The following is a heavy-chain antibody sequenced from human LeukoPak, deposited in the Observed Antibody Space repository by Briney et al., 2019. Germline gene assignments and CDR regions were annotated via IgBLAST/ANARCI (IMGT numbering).Heavy chain of an antibody. CDR1: GGSISSGDYY. CDR3: ARAWTTVTTSYWYFDL. Sequence: PSQTLSLTCTVSGGSISSGDYYWSWIRQPPGKGLEWIGYIYYSGSTYYNPSLKSRVTISVDTSKNQFSLKLSSVTAADTAVYYCARAWTTVTTSYWYFDLWGRGTLVTVSS. J-gene: IGHJ2*01. CDR2: IYYSGST. V-gene: IGHV4-30-4*08. D-gene: IGHD4-17*01.